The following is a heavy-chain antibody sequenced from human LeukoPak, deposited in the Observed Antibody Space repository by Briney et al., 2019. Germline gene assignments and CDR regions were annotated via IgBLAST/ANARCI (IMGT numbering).Heavy chain of an antibody. V-gene: IGHV4-34*01. J-gene: IGHJ4*02. CDR3: AATTVVTLSFDY. Sequence: SETLSLTCAVYGGSFSGYYWSWIRQPPGKGLEWIGEINHSGSTNYNPSLKSRVTISVDTSKNQFSLKLSSVTAADTAVYYCAATTVVTLSFDYWGQGTLVTVSS. CDR1: GGSFSGYY. D-gene: IGHD4-23*01. CDR2: INHSGST.